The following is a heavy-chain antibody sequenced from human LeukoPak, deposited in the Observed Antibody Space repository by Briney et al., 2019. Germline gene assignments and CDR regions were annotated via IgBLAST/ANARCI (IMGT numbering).Heavy chain of an antibody. J-gene: IGHJ5*02. CDR3: AILTGIAAAA. V-gene: IGHV3-7*01. CDR1: GFTFSSYW. CDR2: IKQDESEK. D-gene: IGHD6-13*01. Sequence: GGSLRLSCVVSGFTFSSYWMTWVRQAPGKGLEWVANIKQDESEKYYVGSVKGRFTISRDNAKNSLFLQMNSLRAEDTAIYYCAILTGIAAAAWGQGTLVTVSS.